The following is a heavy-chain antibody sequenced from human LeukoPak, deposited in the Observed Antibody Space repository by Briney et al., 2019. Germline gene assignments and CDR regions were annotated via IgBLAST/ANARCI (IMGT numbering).Heavy chain of an antibody. V-gene: IGHV3-30*18. D-gene: IGHD3-9*01. Sequence: GGSLRLSCAASGFTFSSYGMHWVRQAPGKGLEWVAVISYDGSNKNYGDSVKGRFTISRDKSNNTLYLQMNSLRAEDTAVYYCVKDRNGCYDILTGYYTTDYWGQGTLVTVSS. CDR2: ISYDGSNK. CDR1: GFTFSSYG. CDR3: VKDRNGCYDILTGYYTTDY. J-gene: IGHJ4*02.